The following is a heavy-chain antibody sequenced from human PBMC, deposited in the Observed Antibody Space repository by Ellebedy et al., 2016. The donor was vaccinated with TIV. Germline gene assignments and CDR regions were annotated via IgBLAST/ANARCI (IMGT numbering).Heavy chain of an antibody. CDR2: ITFSGDN. Sequence: SETLSLTXSVSGGSVSTTTYYWVWVRQPQGKGLEWIGSITFSGDNSYNPSLQSRVTLSVDTSKNQFSLMLTSMAAADTAVYYCARLSNDWYGWFDPWGQGTLVTVSS. CDR3: ARLSNDWYGWFDP. CDR1: GGSVSTTTYY. V-gene: IGHV4-39*01. J-gene: IGHJ5*02. D-gene: IGHD3-9*01.